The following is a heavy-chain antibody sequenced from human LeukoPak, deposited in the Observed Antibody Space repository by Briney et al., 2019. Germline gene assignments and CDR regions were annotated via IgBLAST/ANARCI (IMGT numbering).Heavy chain of an antibody. Sequence: ASVKVSCKASGYTFTSYGISWVRQAPGQGLEWMGWISAYNGITNYAQKLQGRVTMTTDTSTSTAYMELRSLRSDDTAVYYCARDRVLLWFGELRRRNNWFDPWGQGTLVTVSS. CDR2: ISAYNGIT. CDR1: GYTFTSYG. V-gene: IGHV1-18*01. CDR3: ARDRVLLWFGELRRRNNWFDP. D-gene: IGHD3-10*01. J-gene: IGHJ5*02.